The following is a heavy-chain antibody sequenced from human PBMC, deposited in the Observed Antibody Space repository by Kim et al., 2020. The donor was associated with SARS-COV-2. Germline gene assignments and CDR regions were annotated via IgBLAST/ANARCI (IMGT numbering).Heavy chain of an antibody. V-gene: IGHV4-31*03. Sequence: SETLSLTCTVSGGSISSSGYSWTWIRQHPGKGLEWIGYMFYSGTTNYNPSLRSRAIVSLDTSKNQFSLKLSSVTAADTAVYYCARIPLAASGWGFFDSW. CDR2: MFYSGTT. D-gene: IGHD6-13*01. CDR1: GGSISSSGYS. CDR3: ARIPLAASGWGFFDS. J-gene: IGHJ4*01.